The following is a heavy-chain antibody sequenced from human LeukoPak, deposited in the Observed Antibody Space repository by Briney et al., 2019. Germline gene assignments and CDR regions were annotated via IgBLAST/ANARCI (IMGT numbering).Heavy chain of an antibody. CDR2: ISSSSSYI. V-gene: IGHV3-21*01. J-gene: IGHJ4*02. Sequence: GGSRRLSCEASGFTFSNYNMNWVRQAPGKGLEWVSSISSSSSYIYYADSLRGRFTISRDNAENSLYLQMISLRAEDTAVYYCARGRDGSQSPIDYWGQGTLVTVSS. CDR3: ARGRDGSQSPIDY. CDR1: GFTFSNYN. D-gene: IGHD5-24*01.